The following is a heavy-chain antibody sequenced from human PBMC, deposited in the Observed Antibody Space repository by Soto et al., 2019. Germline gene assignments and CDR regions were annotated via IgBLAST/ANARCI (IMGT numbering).Heavy chain of an antibody. CDR2: IYHSGST. J-gene: IGHJ4*02. Sequence: SETLSLTCAVSGGSISSSNWWSWVRQPPGKGLEWIGEIYHSGSTNYNPSLKSRVTISVDKSKNQFSLKLSSVTAADTAMYYCARANYFESSGPFDYWGPGTLVTVSS. CDR3: ARANYFESSGPFDY. CDR1: GGSISSSNW. V-gene: IGHV4-4*02. D-gene: IGHD3-22*01.